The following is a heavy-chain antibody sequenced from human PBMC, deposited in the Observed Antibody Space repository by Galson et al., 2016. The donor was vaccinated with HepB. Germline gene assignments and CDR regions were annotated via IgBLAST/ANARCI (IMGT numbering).Heavy chain of an antibody. CDR3: AAKAVTGTFFDS. D-gene: IGHD4-17*01. CDR2: TNPALGGA. Sequence: SVKVSCKASGYSFTGRYMHWVRQAPGQGPDWMGLTNPALGGANYAQKFQGRVTMTRDTSTRTVYMEVRSLTSGDTAVYFCAAKAVTGTFFDSWGQGTLVTVSS. V-gene: IGHV1-46*01. J-gene: IGHJ4*02. CDR1: GYSFTGRY.